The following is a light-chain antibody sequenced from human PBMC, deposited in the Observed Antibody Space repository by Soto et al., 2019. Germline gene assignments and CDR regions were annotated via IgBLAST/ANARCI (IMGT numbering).Light chain of an antibody. CDR3: QQYNNWPWT. CDR1: QSVSSN. CDR2: GAS. J-gene: IGKJ1*01. V-gene: IGKV3-15*01. Sequence: EIVTTQSPATLSVSPGERATLSCRASQSVSSNLAWYQQKPGQAPRLLIYGASTRATGIPARFSGSGSGTEFTLTISSLQSEDFAVYYCQQYNNWPWTLGQGTKVDVK.